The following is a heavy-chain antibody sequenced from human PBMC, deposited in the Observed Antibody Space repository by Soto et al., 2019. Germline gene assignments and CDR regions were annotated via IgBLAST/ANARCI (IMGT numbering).Heavy chain of an antibody. CDR1: GGSISSYY. CDR3: ARHQRVVTYYYYYYMDV. J-gene: IGHJ6*03. D-gene: IGHD3-3*01. V-gene: IGHV4-59*08. Sequence: QVQLQESGPGLVKPSETLSLTCTVSGGSISSYYWSWIRQPPGKGLEWIGYIYYSGSTNYNPSLKSRVTISVDTSKNQCSLKLSSVTAADTAVYYCARHQRVVTYYYYYYMDVWGKGTTVTVSS. CDR2: IYYSGST.